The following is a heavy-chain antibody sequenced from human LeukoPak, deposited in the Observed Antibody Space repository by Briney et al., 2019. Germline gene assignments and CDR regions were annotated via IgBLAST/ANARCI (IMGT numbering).Heavy chain of an antibody. Sequence: SETLSLTCTVSGGSISSSSYYWGWIRQPPGKGLEWIGSIYYSGSTYYNPSLKSRVTISVDTSKNQFSLKLSSVTAADTAVYYCARDRRLWFGLDYWGQGTLVTVSS. CDR3: ARDRRLWFGLDY. V-gene: IGHV4-39*07. CDR1: GGSISSSSYY. D-gene: IGHD3-10*01. J-gene: IGHJ4*02. CDR2: IYYSGST.